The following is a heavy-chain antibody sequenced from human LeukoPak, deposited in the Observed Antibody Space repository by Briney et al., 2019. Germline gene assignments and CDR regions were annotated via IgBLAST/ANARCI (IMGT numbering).Heavy chain of an antibody. J-gene: IGHJ6*04. CDR2: ISSSGSTI. V-gene: IGHV3-48*03. CDR3: AELGITMIGGV. CDR1: GFTFSNYE. D-gene: IGHD3-10*02. Sequence: GGSLRLSCTASGFTFSNYEMNWVRQAPGKGLEWVSYISSSGSTIYYADSVKGRFTISRDNAKNSLYLQMNSLRAEDTAVYYCAELGITMIGGVWGKGTTVTISS.